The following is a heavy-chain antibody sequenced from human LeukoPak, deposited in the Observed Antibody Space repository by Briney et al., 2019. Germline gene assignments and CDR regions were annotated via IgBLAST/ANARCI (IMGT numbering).Heavy chain of an antibody. CDR1: TFTFSRYW. D-gene: IGHD3-10*01. V-gene: IGHV3-7*02. CDR3: AASITMFDY. J-gene: IGHJ4*02. CDR2: IKEDGSVK. Sequence: GGSLRLSCAASTFTFSRYWMSWVRQAPGKGLEWVANIKEDGSVKYYVESVKGRFTISRDNAKNSLYLQMNSLRAEDTAVYYCAASITMFDYWGQGTLVTVSS.